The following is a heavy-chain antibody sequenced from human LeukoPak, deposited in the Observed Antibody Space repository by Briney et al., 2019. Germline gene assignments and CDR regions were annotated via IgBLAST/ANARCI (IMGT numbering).Heavy chain of an antibody. CDR1: GFTFSSYW. Sequence: GGSLRLSCAASGFTFSSYWMSWVRQAPGKGLEWVANIKEDGSEKYCVDSVKGRFTISRDNAKNSLYLQMNSLRADDTAVYYCARVRVPGIAYLWGRGTLVTVSS. CDR3: ARVRVPGIAYL. CDR2: IKEDGSEK. J-gene: IGHJ2*01. D-gene: IGHD6-13*01. V-gene: IGHV3-7*01.